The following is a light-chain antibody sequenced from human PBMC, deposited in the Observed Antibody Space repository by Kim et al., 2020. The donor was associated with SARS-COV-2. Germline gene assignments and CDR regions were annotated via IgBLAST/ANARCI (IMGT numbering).Light chain of an antibody. V-gene: IGKV3-20*01. CDR2: DAS. Sequence: SPREETTLPCTTGRRSVTGNLAWYQQKPGQAPRLLIYDASTRATGIPDRFSGSGSGTDFILTISRLEPEDFAVYYCHQYGIAPPYTFGQGTKLEI. J-gene: IGKJ2*01. CDR3: HQYGIAPPYT. CDR1: RRSVTGN.